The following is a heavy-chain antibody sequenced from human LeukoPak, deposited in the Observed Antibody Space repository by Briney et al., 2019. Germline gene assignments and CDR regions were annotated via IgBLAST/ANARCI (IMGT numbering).Heavy chain of an antibody. J-gene: IGHJ4*02. CDR1: GGTFSSYA. D-gene: IGHD3-22*01. CDR2: IILIFGTA. Sequence: ASVKVSCKASGGTFSSYAISRVRQAPGQGLEWMAGIILIFGTANYAQKFKGRVTITTDESTSTAYMELSSLRSEDTAVYYCVRTRRYYYASSGYYNDDWGQGTLVTVSS. V-gene: IGHV1-69*05. CDR3: VRTRRYYYASSGYYNDD.